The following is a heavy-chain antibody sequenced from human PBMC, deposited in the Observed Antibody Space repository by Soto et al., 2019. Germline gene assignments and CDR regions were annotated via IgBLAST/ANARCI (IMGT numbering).Heavy chain of an antibody. D-gene: IGHD1-26*01. CDR2: MNPNSGNT. J-gene: IGHJ6*02. CDR3: ASECSGSYFRYYYYYYGIDV. CDR1: GYTFTSYD. V-gene: IGHV1-8*01. Sequence: ASVKVSCKASGYTFTSYDINWVRQATGKGLEWMGWMNPNSGNTGYAQKFQGRVTMTRNTSISTAYMELSSLRNEDTDVYYCASECSGSYFRYYYYYYGIDVWGQGTTVTVSS.